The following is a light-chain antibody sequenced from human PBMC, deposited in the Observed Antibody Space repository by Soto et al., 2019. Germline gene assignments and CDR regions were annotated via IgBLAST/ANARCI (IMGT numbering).Light chain of an antibody. CDR3: SSYTTSNTRQIV. J-gene: IGLJ1*01. CDR2: DVT. V-gene: IGLV2-14*03. CDR1: SSDVGGYNY. Sequence: QSALTQPASVSGSPGQSITISCTGNSSDVGGYNYVSWYQHHPGKAPKLIIYDVTNRPSGVSNPFSGSKSGNTASLTISGPQPEDEADYYCSSYTTSNTRQIVFGTGTQLTVL.